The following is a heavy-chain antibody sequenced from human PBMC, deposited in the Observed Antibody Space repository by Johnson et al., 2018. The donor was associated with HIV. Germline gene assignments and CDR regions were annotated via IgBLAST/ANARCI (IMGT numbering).Heavy chain of an antibody. CDR1: RFTFEDHD. CDR2: INWNGGST. J-gene: IGHJ3*02. V-gene: IGHV3-20*04. CDR3: SRLRGAFDI. Sequence: MQLVESGGGLVRPGGSLRLSCAASRFTFEDHDMSLVRQVPGKGLAWVSGINWNGGSTVYADSVKGRFTISRDNSKNTLYLQLTSLRAEYTAVYYCSRLRGAFDIGGQGTIVTVSS.